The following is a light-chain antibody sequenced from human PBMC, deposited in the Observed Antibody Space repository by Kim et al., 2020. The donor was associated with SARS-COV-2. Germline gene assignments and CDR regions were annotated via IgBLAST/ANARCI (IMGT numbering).Light chain of an antibody. CDR1: GGSIASNN. CDR2: EDN. Sequence: TVIISGTSGGGSIASNNGQRHQQRPGSAPPTVIYEDNQTPSGVPDRFSGSIDRSSNSASLTISGLKTEDEADYYCQSYDGSDSYVVFGGGTQLTVL. CDR3: QSYDGSDSYVV. V-gene: IGLV6-57*02. J-gene: IGLJ2*01.